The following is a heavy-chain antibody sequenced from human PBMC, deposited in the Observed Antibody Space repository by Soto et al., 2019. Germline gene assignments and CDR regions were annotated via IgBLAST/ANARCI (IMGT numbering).Heavy chain of an antibody. CDR2: IKQDGSEK. CDR1: GFTFSSYE. Sequence: EVQLVESGGGLVQPGGSLRLSCAASGFTFSSYEMNWVRQAPGKGLEWVANIKQDGSEKYYVDSVKGRFTISRDNAKNSMYLQMNSLRAEDTAVYYCAREGVNSSGWYNWFDPWGQGTLVTVSS. D-gene: IGHD6-19*01. V-gene: IGHV3-7*03. J-gene: IGHJ5*02. CDR3: AREGVNSSGWYNWFDP.